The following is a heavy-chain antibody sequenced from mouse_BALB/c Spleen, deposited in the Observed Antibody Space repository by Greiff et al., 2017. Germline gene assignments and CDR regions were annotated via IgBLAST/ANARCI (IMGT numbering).Heavy chain of an antibody. CDR2: INPGSGGT. CDR3: AREGSYAMDY. CDR1: GYAFTNYL. J-gene: IGHJ4*01. Sequence: QVQLQQSGAELVRPGTSVKVSCKASGYAFTNYLIEWVKQRPGQGLEWIGVINPGSGGTNYNEKFKGKATLTADKSSSTAYMQLSSLTSDDSAVYFCAREGSYAMDYWGQGTSVTVSS. V-gene: IGHV1-54*01.